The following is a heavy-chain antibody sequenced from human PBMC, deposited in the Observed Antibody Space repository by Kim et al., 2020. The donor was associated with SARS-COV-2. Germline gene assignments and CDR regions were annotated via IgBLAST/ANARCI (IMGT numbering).Heavy chain of an antibody. J-gene: IGHJ4*02. V-gene: IGHV3-49*03. D-gene: IGHD1-26*01. CDR2: IRSKAYGGTT. Sequence: GGSLRLSCTASGFTVGDYAMSWFRQAPGKGLEWGGFIRSKAYGGTTEYAASVKGRFTISRDDSKSIAYLQMNSLKTEDTAVYYCTRVGGSYGYWGQGTLVTVSS. CDR1: GFTVGDYA. CDR3: TRVGGSYGY.